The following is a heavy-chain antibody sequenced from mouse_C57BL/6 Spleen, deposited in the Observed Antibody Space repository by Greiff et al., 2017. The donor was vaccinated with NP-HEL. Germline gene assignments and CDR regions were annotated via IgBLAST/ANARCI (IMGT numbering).Heavy chain of an antibody. J-gene: IGHJ1*03. CDR1: GFTVSDYG. V-gene: IGHV5-17*01. D-gene: IGHD1-1*01. CDR2: ISSGSSTI. CDR3: ARQDYYGGYFAV. Sequence: EVKMVESGGGLVKPGGSLKLSCAAAGFTVSDYGMHWVRQAPEKGLEWVAYISSGSSTIYYADTVKGRFTISRDNATNTLFLQMTSLRSEDTAMYYCARQDYYGGYFAVWGTGTTVPVSS.